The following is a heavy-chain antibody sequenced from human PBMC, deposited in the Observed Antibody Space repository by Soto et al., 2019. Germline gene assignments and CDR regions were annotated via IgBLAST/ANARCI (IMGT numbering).Heavy chain of an antibody. CDR2: ISGSGGST. J-gene: IGHJ4*02. Sequence: EVQLLESGGGLVQPGGSLRLSCAASGFTFSSYAINWVRQAAGEGLEWVSVISGSGGSTFYADSVKGRFTISRDNSKNTVFLQMSSLGAEDTAVYYCAGRRGIAVAGYFDSWGQGTLVTVSS. CDR3: AGRRGIAVAGYFDS. V-gene: IGHV3-23*01. CDR1: GFTFSSYA. D-gene: IGHD6-19*01.